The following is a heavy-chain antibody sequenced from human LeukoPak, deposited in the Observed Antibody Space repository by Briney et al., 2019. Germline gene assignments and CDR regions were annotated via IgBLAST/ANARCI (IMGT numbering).Heavy chain of an antibody. CDR2: ISSSSSYT. CDR1: GFTFSDYY. J-gene: IGHJ1*01. D-gene: IGHD3-22*01. CDR3: ARVYYYDSSGYYQPSGYFQH. Sequence: GGSLRLSCAASGFTFSDYYMSWIRQAPQEGLEWVSYISSSSSYTNYADSVKGRFTISRDNAKNSLYLQMNSLRAEDTAVYYCARVYYYDSSGYYQPSGYFQHWGQGTLVTVSS. V-gene: IGHV3-11*06.